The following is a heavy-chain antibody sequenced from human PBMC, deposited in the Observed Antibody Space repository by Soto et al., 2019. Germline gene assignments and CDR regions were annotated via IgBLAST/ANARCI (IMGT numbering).Heavy chain of an antibody. CDR1: GYTFTGYY. D-gene: IGHD3-16*01. CDR3: ARSTGLHGGYNWFDT. V-gene: IGHV1-2*02. J-gene: IGHJ5*02. Sequence: VASVKVSCKASGYTFTGYYMHWVRQAPGQGLEWMGWINPNSGGTNYAQKFQGRVTMTGDTSISTAYMELSRLRSDDTAVYYCARSTGLHGGYNWFDTWGQGTLVTVSS. CDR2: INPNSGGT.